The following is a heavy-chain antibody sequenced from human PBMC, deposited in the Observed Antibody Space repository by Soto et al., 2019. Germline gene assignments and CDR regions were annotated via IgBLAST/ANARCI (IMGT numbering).Heavy chain of an antibody. CDR1: GFTFSSYA. CDR2: ISYDGSNK. Sequence: QVQLVESGGGVVQPGRFLRLSCAASGFTFSSYAMHWVRQAPGKGLEWVAVISYDGSNKYYADSVKGRFTISRDNSKNTLYLQMNSLRAEDTAVYYCARDGGWTGYDSSSYYFDYWGQGTLVTVSS. D-gene: IGHD3-22*01. J-gene: IGHJ4*02. CDR3: ARDGGWTGYDSSSYYFDY. V-gene: IGHV3-30-3*01.